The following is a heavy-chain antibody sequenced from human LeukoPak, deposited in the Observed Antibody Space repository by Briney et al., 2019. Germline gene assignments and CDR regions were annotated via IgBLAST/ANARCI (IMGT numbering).Heavy chain of an antibody. Sequence: ASVKVSCKAFGYTFTSNYMHWVRQAPGQGPEWMGVISPSGGSTTYAQKFQGRVTITADKSTSTAYMELSSLRSEDTAVYYCARDVTPYYYDSSGYPNYWGQGTLVTVSS. CDR2: ISPSGGST. CDR3: ARDVTPYYYDSSGYPNY. J-gene: IGHJ4*02. D-gene: IGHD3-22*01. CDR1: GYTFTSNY. V-gene: IGHV1-46*01.